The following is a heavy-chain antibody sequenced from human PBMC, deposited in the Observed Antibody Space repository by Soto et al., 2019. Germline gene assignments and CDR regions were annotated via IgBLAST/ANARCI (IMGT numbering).Heavy chain of an antibody. V-gene: IGHV6-1*01. Sequence: HSQTLSLTCVISGDSVSSNGACWNWIRQSPSRGLQWLGRIYYRSKWFHDYAAPVESRMAINPDTSRNQFSLQLNYVTPEDTAVYYCARVHCSAGTCLDGLDFWGQGTTVTVSS. D-gene: IGHD2-15*01. CDR1: GDSVSSNGAC. CDR2: IYYRSKWFH. CDR3: ARVHCSAGTCLDGLDF. J-gene: IGHJ6*02.